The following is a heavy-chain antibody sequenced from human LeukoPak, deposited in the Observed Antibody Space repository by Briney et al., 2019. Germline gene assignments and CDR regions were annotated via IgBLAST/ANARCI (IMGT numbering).Heavy chain of an antibody. Sequence: SETLSLTCTVSGGSISSSSYYWGWIRQPPGKGLEWIGSIYYSGSTYYNPSLNSRVIISVDTSKNQFSLKLSSVTAADTAVYYCARDSSYNRNHCLDYWGQGTLVTVSS. D-gene: IGHD1-14*01. V-gene: IGHV4-39*07. J-gene: IGHJ4*02. CDR1: GGSISSSSYY. CDR3: ARDSSYNRNHCLDY. CDR2: IYYSGST.